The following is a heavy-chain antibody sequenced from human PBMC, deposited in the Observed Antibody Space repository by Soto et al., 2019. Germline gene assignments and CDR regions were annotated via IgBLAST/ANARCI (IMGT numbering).Heavy chain of an antibody. Sequence: SVTLSLTCTVAGGYLINSSYCWGWISQPPGKGLEWIGSIYYSGSTYYNPSLKSRVTISVDTSKNQFSLKLSSVTAADTAVYYCARQGGYYGDFSYYYYYMDVWGKGTTVTVSS. V-gene: IGHV4-39*01. CDR1: GGYLINSSYC. CDR2: IYYSGST. CDR3: ARQGGYYGDFSYYYYYMDV. D-gene: IGHD4-17*01. J-gene: IGHJ6*03.